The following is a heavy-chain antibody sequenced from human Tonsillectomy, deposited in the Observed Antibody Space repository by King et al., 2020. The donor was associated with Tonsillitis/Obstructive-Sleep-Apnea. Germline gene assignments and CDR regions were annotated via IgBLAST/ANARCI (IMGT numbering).Heavy chain of an antibody. CDR1: RGSFLVSY. Sequence: LSLHFSLYRGSFLVSYWSLLRPATGKSRYVLLDRPHPGSTNNNPSLKRRVTIYVDTSKNKFSLKLSSVTAADTAVYYCARLSPPHYDFWSGPTGDYFDYWGQGTLVTVSS. V-gene: IGHV4-34*01. J-gene: IGHJ4*02. CDR2: RPHPGST. D-gene: IGHD3-3*01. CDR3: ARLSPPHYDFWSGPTGDYFDY.